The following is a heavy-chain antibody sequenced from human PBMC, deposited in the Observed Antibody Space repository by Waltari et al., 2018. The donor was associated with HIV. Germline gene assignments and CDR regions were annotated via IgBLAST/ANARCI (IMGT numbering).Heavy chain of an antibody. J-gene: IGHJ6*02. D-gene: IGHD6-25*01. CDR1: GFTINSYA. Sequence: QVQLVASGGGVVQPGGSLRLSCAASGFTINSYAMHWVRQDPGMGLEWVAVISYDGNNQYYADSVKGRFTISRDTPKNTLYLQMNSLRVEDTAVFYCARVRVRAAGMDVWGQGTTVTVSS. CDR3: ARVRVRAAGMDV. V-gene: IGHV3-30*04. CDR2: ISYDGNNQ.